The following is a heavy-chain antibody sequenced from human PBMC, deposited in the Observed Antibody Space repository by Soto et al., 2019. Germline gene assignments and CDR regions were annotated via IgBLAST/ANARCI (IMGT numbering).Heavy chain of an antibody. Sequence: GASVKVSFKASGYTFTSYTIHWLRQAPGQRLEWMVWINAGNGNTKYSQKFQARVTITRDTSASTTYMELTSLRSEDTAIYYCARVSSTSDAFDVWGQGTLVTVSS. CDR3: ARVSSTSDAFDV. V-gene: IGHV1-3*01. CDR2: INAGNGNT. J-gene: IGHJ3*01. D-gene: IGHD2-2*01. CDR1: GYTFTSYT.